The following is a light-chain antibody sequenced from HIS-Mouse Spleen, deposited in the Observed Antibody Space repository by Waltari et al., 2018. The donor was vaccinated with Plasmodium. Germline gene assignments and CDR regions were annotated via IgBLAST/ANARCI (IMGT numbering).Light chain of an antibody. CDR3: QQYGSSPYT. CDR1: QSVSSSY. Sequence: EIVLTQSPGTLSLSPGERATLSCRASQSVSSSYLAWYQQKPGQAPRHLIYGASSRDTGIPDRFSGSGYGTDFTLTISRLEPEDVAVYYCQQYGSSPYTFGQGTKLEIK. J-gene: IGKJ2*01. CDR2: GAS. V-gene: IGKV3-20*01.